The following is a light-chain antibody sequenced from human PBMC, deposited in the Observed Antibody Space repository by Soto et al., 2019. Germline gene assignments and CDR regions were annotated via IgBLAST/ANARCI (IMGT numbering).Light chain of an antibody. Sequence: EIVFTQSPSTLSLSPGKRSTLSCRASQNISNYLIWYQQKPGQAPRRLIYDVSNRATGIPARFSGSGSGTDFTLTISSLEPEDFAVYYCQQRSNWPRTFGQGTKVDIK. V-gene: IGKV3-11*01. CDR1: QNISNY. CDR2: DVS. J-gene: IGKJ1*01. CDR3: QQRSNWPRT.